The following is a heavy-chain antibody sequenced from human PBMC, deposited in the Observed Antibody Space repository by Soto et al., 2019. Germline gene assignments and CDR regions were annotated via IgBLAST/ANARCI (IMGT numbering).Heavy chain of an antibody. CDR2: ISSSSSYI. CDR1: GFTFSSYS. J-gene: IGHJ6*02. Sequence: SGGSLRLSCAASGFTFSSYSMNWVRQSPGKGLEWVSAISSSSSYIYYADSVKGRFTISRDNSKNTLYLQMNSLRAEDTAVYYCAKFWVGDSSGYYPRRMYGMDVWGQGTTVTVSS. V-gene: IGHV3-21*04. D-gene: IGHD3-22*01. CDR3: AKFWVGDSSGYYPRRMYGMDV.